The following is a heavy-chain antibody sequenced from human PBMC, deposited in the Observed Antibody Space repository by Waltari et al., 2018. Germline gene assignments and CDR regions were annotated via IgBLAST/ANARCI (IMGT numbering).Heavy chain of an antibody. J-gene: IGHJ4*02. Sequence: QVQLQESGPGLVKPSETLSLTCAVSGYSISSGYYWGWIRQPPGKGLEWIGSIYHSGRTYYNPSLKSRVTISVDTSKNQFSLKLSSVTAADTAVYYCARMRVWEKTKDDYWGQGTLVTVSS. CDR2: IYHSGRT. CDR1: GYSISSGYY. CDR3: ARMRVWEKTKDDY. V-gene: IGHV4-38-2*01. D-gene: IGHD6-13*01.